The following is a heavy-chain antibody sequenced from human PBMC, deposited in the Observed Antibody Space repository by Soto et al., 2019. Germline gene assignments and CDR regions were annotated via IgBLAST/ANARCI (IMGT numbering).Heavy chain of an antibody. Sequence: GGSLRLSCAASGFTFSSYGMHWVRQAPGKGLEWVAVISYDGSNKYYADSVKGRFTISRDNSKNTLYLQMNSLRAEDTAVYYCKTDALIVVVTAAIVASDWFDPWGQGTLVTVSS. CDR3: KTDALIVVVTAAIVASDWFDP. CDR2: ISYDGSNK. D-gene: IGHD2-2*01. J-gene: IGHJ5*02. CDR1: GFTFSSYG. V-gene: IGHV3-30*03.